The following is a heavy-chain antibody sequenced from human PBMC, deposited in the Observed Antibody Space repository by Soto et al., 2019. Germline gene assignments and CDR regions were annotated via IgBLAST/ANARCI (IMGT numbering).Heavy chain of an antibody. V-gene: IGHV3-30*18. D-gene: IGHD3-3*01. J-gene: IGHJ4*02. Sequence: QVQLVESGGGVVQPGGSLRLSCAASGFTFNTFAMHWVRQAPGKGLQWLGVISYDGSTKYYADSVKGRFAISRENSKKTVYLQMNSLRTEDTAVYYCAKDDGVGTSFRIDYWGTGSLVAVSP. CDR3: AKDDGVGTSFRIDY. CDR1: GFTFNTFA. CDR2: ISYDGSTK.